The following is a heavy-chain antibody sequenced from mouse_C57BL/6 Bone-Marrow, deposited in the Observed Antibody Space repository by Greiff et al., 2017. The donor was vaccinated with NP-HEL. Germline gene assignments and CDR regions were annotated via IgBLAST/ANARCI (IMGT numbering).Heavy chain of an antibody. CDR1: GFTFSSYG. J-gene: IGHJ3*01. Sequence: EVHLVESGGDLVKPGGSLKLSCAASGFTFSSYGMSWVRQTPDKRLEWVATLSSGGSYPYSPDSVKGRFTISRDNAKNTLYLQMSSLKSEDTAMYYCARHYYDGYYGFAYWGQGTLVTVSA. D-gene: IGHD2-3*01. CDR3: ARHYYDGYYGFAY. CDR2: LSSGGSYP. V-gene: IGHV5-6*01.